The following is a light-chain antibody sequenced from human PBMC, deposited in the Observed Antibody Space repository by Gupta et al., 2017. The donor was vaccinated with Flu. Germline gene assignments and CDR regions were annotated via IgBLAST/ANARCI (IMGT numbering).Light chain of an antibody. CDR2: KAS. J-gene: IGKJ1*01. CDR1: QSISSW. V-gene: IGKV1-5*03. CDR3: QQDNSSSPT. Sequence: DIQMTQSPSTLSASVGDRVTITCRASQSISSWLAWYQQKPGKAPKLLIYKASSLESGVPSRFSGSGSGTEFTLTISSLQPDDFANYYCQQDNSSSPTFGQGTKVEIK.